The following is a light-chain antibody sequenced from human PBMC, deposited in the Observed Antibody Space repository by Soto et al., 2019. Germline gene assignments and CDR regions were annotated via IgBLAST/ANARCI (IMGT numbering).Light chain of an antibody. Sequence: DIQMTQSPSSLSASVGDRVTITCRASQSISSYLNWYQHKPGKAPKLLIYAASSFQSGVPSRFSGSESGTDFTLPISSLQPEDFATYYCQQTYSAPLTFGGGTKVEIK. J-gene: IGKJ4*01. V-gene: IGKV1-39*01. CDR1: QSISSY. CDR2: AAS. CDR3: QQTYSAPLT.